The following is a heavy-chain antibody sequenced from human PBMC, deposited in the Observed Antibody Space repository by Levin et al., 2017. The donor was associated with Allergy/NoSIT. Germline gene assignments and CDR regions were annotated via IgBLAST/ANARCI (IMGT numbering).Heavy chain of an antibody. CDR2: IRSKANSYAT. V-gene: IGHV3-73*01. Sequence: GESLKISCAASGFTFSGSAMHWVRQASGKGLEWVGRIRSKANSYATAYAASVKGRFTISRDDSKNTAYLQMNSLKTEDTAVYYCIGSPSIAAGGGMDVWGQGTTVTVSS. CDR1: GFTFSGSA. CDR3: IGSPSIAAGGGMDV. D-gene: IGHD6-13*01. J-gene: IGHJ6*02.